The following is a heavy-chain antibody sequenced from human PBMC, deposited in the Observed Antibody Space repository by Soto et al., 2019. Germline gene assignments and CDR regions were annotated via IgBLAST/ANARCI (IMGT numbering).Heavy chain of an antibody. CDR2: ISGSGADT. CDR3: AKDTGRGGGSVFDY. CDR1: GFIFSNYA. J-gene: IGHJ4*02. V-gene: IGHV3-23*01. D-gene: IGHD2-15*01. Sequence: GSLRLSCAPSGFIFSNYAMSWVRQARGKGLEWVSAISGSGADTYYTESVKGRFTISRDNFKNTLYLQMNSLRAEDTAVYYCAKDTGRGGGSVFDYWGQGTLVTVSS.